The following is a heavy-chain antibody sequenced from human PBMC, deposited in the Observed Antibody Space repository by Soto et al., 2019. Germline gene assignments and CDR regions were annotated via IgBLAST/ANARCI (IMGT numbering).Heavy chain of an antibody. CDR1: GGSFTSNNW. J-gene: IGHJ4*02. D-gene: IGHD3-22*01. CDR3: ASRDPGSSVDY. CDR2: IYRTGST. Sequence: PSETLSLTCPVSGGSFTSNNWWTWVRQPLGQGLEWIGEIYRTGSTNYNPSLKSRVTISLDKSEKQISLKVTSLTAADTAVYYCASRDPGSSVDYWGQGTLVTVSS. V-gene: IGHV4-4*02.